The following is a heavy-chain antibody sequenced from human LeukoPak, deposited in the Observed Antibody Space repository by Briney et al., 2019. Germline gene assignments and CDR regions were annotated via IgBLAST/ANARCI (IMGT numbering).Heavy chain of an antibody. Sequence: GGSLRLSCAASGFSISSYWMDWVRQAPGKGLEWVANIKQDGSEKYYVDSVEGRFTISRDNAKNSLYLQMNSLRAEDTAVYYCAREALYGDFLFDPWGQGTLVTVSS. V-gene: IGHV3-7*01. CDR1: GFSISSYW. CDR3: AREALYGDFLFDP. J-gene: IGHJ5*02. D-gene: IGHD4-17*01. CDR2: IKQDGSEK.